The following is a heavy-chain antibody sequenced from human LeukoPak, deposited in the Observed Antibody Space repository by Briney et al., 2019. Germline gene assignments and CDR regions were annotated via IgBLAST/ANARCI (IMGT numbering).Heavy chain of an antibody. J-gene: IGHJ4*02. CDR2: INHSGST. D-gene: IGHD3-22*01. CDR3: ARGAADYYYDSSGDLDY. CDR1: GGSLSGYY. V-gene: IGHV4-34*01. Sequence: SETLSLTCAVYGGSLSGYYWSWIRQPPGKGLEWIGEINHSGSTNYNPSLKSRVTISVDTSKNQFSLKLSSVTAADTAVYYCARGAADYYYDSSGDLDYWGQGTLVTVSS.